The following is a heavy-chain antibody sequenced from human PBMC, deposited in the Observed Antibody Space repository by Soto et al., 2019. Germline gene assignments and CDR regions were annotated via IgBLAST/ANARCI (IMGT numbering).Heavy chain of an antibody. D-gene: IGHD2-8*01. CDR1: GFSLSTGGVG. J-gene: IGHJ4*02. CDR3: SHIREYASGEYDFDH. CDR2: IYWKDDK. Sequence: QITLKESGPALVKPTQTLTLTCAFSGFSLSTGGVGVGWIRQPPGKALEWLALIYWKDDKRYSPSLKTRLTITRDTSKDQVVLTMTNMDPLDTATYFCSHIREYASGEYDFDHWGQGTLVTVSS. V-gene: IGHV2-5*01.